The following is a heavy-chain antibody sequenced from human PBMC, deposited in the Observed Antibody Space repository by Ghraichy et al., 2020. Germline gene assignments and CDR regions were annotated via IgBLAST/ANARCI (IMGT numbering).Heavy chain of an antibody. Sequence: GGSLRLSCAASGFTFSSYSMNWVRQAPGKGLEWVSSISSSSSYIYYADSVKGRFTISRDNAKNSLYLQMNSLRAEDTAVYYCARSGVRFLESLGYWGQGTLVTVSS. J-gene: IGHJ4*02. CDR2: ISSSSSYI. CDR3: ARSGVRFLESLGY. CDR1: GFTFSSYS. D-gene: IGHD3-3*01. V-gene: IGHV3-21*01.